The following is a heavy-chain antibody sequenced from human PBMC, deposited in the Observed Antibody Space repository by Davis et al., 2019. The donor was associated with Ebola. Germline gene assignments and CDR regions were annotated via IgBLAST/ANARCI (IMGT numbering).Heavy chain of an antibody. D-gene: IGHD1-7*01. V-gene: IGHV3-33*01. J-gene: IGHJ4*02. CDR1: GFTFSSYG. CDR2: IWYDGSNK. Sequence: GESLKISCAASGFTFSSYGMHWVRQAPGKGLEWVAVIWYDGSNKYYADSVQGRFTISRDNSKNTLYLQMNSLRAEDTAVYYCARVDRTGTPDYWGQGTLVTVSS. CDR3: ARVDRTGTPDY.